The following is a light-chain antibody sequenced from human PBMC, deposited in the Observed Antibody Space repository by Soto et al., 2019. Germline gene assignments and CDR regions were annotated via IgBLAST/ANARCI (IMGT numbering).Light chain of an antibody. CDR3: SSYRSSTTLYV. J-gene: IGLJ1*01. Sequence: QSALTQPASVSGSPGQSITISCTGTSSDVGGYNYVSWYQQRPGKAPKLMIYDVSNRPSGVSNRFSGSKSGNTASLTISGLQDEDEADYYCSSYRSSTTLYVFGAGTKVTVL. CDR2: DVS. V-gene: IGLV2-14*01. CDR1: SSDVGGYNY.